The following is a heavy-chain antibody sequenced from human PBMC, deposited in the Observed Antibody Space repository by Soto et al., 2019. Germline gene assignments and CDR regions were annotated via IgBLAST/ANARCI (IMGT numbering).Heavy chain of an antibody. CDR2: IIPIFGTA. CDR3: ARYCSGGSCYDWFDP. J-gene: IGHJ5*02. V-gene: IGHV1-69*13. Sequence: ASVKVSCKASGGTFSSYAISWVRQAPGQGLEWMGGIIPIFGTANYAQKFQGRVTITADESTSTAYMELSSLRSEDTAVYYCARYCSGGSCYDWFDPWGQGTLVTVSS. CDR1: GGTFSSYA. D-gene: IGHD2-15*01.